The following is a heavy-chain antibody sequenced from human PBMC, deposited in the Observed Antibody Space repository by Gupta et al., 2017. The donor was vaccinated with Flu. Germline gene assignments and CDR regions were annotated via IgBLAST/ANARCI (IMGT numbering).Heavy chain of an antibody. J-gene: IGHJ4*02. V-gene: IGHV3-23*01. CDR2: ISVGIGTL. Sequence: EVQLLESGGGLMQPGGSLRLSCAASGFSFTTYAMSWVRQAPGKGLEWVSTISVGIGTLYYADSVRRRFTISRDTSRNTLYLQMNSLRAEDTAIYYCAKGARKHFDYWGQGTLVTVSS. CDR3: AKGARKHFDY. CDR1: GFSFTTYA.